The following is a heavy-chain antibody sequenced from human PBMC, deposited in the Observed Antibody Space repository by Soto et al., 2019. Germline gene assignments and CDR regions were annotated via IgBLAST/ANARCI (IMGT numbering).Heavy chain of an antibody. CDR3: ARDQSSRRDGYNSGY. V-gene: IGHV1-69*01. CDR2: IIPIFGTA. D-gene: IGHD5-12*01. CDR1: GGTFSSYA. J-gene: IGHJ4*02. Sequence: QVQLVQSGAEVKKPGSSVKVSCKASGGTFSSYAISWVRQAPGQGLEWVGGIIPIFGTANYAQKFQGRVTITADESTSTAYMERSSLRSDDTAVYYCARDQSSRRDGYNSGYWGQGTLVTVSS.